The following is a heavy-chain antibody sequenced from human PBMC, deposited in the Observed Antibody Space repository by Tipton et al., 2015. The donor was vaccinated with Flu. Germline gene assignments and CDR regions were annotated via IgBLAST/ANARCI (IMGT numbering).Heavy chain of an antibody. CDR2: IGSDSRT. CDR3: AKDLHFWSACDH. J-gene: IGHJ4*02. Sequence: SLRLSCSASGFALTSNAMSWVRQAPGKGLEWVSGIGSDSRTHYADSVRGRFTISRDISENTLYLQMNSLEDEDTAFYYCAKDLHFWSACDHWGQGALVTVSS. D-gene: IGHD3-3*02. V-gene: IGHV3-23*01. CDR1: GFALTSNA.